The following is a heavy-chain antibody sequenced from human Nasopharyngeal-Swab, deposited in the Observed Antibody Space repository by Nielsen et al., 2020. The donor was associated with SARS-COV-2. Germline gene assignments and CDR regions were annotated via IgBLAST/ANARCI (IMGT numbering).Heavy chain of an antibody. J-gene: IGHJ4*02. D-gene: IGHD2-2*01. CDR3: ARGRDIVVVPAAGVAFDY. CDR2: INHSGST. V-gene: IGHV4-34*01. Sequence: CLAPGMGVWWIGEINHSGSTNYNPSLKSRVTISVDTSKNQFSLKLSSVTAADTAVYYCARGRDIVVVPAAGVAFDYWGQGTLVTVSS.